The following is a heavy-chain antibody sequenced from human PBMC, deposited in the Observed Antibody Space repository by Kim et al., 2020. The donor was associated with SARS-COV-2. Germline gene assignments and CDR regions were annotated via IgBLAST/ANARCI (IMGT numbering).Heavy chain of an antibody. J-gene: IGHJ4*02. Sequence: YARKFQDGVTLTRDTSTSTVYMELSSLTSEDTAVYYCARETIDLKEFDYWGQGTQVIVSS. V-gene: IGHV1-46*01. CDR3: ARETIDLKEFDY.